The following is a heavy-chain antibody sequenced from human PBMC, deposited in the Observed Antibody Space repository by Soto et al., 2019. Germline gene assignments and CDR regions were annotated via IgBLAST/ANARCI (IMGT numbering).Heavy chain of an antibody. Sequence: EVQLVESGGGLVEPGGSLRLSCAASGFSFTNAWMTWVRQAPGKGLEWVGRIKTTTDGGTTDYAAPVKGRFTISRDYSKHTLYLQMNSLKTEDTAVYYCTTSGPHRSSSLWFEPWGQGTLVTVSS. D-gene: IGHD6-6*01. CDR2: IKTTTDGGTT. CDR3: TTSGPHRSSSLWFEP. V-gene: IGHV3-15*01. CDR1: GFSFTNAW. J-gene: IGHJ5*02.